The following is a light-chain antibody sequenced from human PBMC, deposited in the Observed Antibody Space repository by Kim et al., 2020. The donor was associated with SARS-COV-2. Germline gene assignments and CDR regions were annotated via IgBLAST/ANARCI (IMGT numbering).Light chain of an antibody. CDR2: AAS. Sequence: ASVGDTVTISCRASQSITNYLNWYQQKPGKAPKLLIYAASSLQSGVPSRFSGSGSGTDFTLTITSLQPEDFATYHCQQTYSTPRYTFGQGTKLEI. CDR3: QQTYSTPRYT. J-gene: IGKJ2*01. CDR1: QSITNY. V-gene: IGKV1-39*01.